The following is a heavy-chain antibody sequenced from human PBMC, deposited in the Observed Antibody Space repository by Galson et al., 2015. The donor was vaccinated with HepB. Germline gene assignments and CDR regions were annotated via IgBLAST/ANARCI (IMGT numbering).Heavy chain of an antibody. J-gene: IGHJ4*02. D-gene: IGHD2-15*01. CDR3: AKDGIMVANNPYHFHY. V-gene: IGHV3-23*01. CDR1: GFSFTRYA. Sequence: SLRLSCAASGFSFTRYAMTWVRQAPGKGLECVSRITSSDGNSYYTDSVKGRFTVSRDNSKNTLLLQLNSLRAEDTAMYFCAKDGIMVANNPYHFHYWGQGTLVTVSS. CDR2: ITSSDGNS.